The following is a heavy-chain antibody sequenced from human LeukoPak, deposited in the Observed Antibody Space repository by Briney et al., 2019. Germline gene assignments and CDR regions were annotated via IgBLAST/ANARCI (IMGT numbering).Heavy chain of an antibody. J-gene: IGHJ4*02. CDR3: ARGTYYYGSGSPETGY. D-gene: IGHD3-10*01. CDR1: GFTFSGYW. V-gene: IGHV3-7*03. CDR2: IKQDGSEK. Sequence: GGSLRLSCVASGFTFSGYWMSWVRQAPGKGLEWMTNIKQDGSEKYYVDSVKGRFTISRDNAKNSLYLQMNSLRAEDTAVYYCARGTYYYGSGSPETGYWGQGTLVTVSS.